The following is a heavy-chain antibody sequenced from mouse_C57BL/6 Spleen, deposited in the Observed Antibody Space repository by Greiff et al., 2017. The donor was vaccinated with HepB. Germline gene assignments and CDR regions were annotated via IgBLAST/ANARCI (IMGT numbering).Heavy chain of an antibody. V-gene: IGHV3-6*01. J-gene: IGHJ2*01. D-gene: IGHD3-2*02. Sequence: EVKLQESGPGLVKPSQSLSLTCSVPGYSITSGYYWNWIRQFPGNKLEWMGYISYDGSNNYNPSLKNRISITRDTSKNQFFLKLNSVTTEDTATYYCARDSSGYADYWGQGTTLTVSS. CDR3: ARDSSGYADY. CDR1: GYSITSGYY. CDR2: ISYDGSN.